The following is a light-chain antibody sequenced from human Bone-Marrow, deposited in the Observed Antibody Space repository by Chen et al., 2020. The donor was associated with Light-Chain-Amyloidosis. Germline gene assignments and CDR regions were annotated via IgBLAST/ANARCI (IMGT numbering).Light chain of an antibody. Sequence: QSVLTQPPSVSGAPGHRVTISCTGSSSNIGAGYDVHWYQHLPGTAPRLLIYGNNNRPSGVPDRFSGSKSDTSASLAITGLQAEDEADYFCQSYDSSLSVVFGGGTKVTVV. CDR3: QSYDSSLSVV. J-gene: IGLJ2*01. CDR1: SSNIGAGYD. CDR2: GNN. V-gene: IGLV1-40*01.